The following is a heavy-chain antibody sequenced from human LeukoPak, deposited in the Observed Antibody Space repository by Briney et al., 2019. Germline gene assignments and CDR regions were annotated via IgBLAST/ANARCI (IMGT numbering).Heavy chain of an antibody. Sequence: SETLSLTCTVSGGSISSSSYYWGWIRQPPGNGPEWIGSIYYSGSTYYNPSLKSRVTISVDTSKNQFSLKLSSVTAADTAVYYCAREWGDPMVRGVLDYWGQGTLVTVSS. V-gene: IGHV4-39*07. J-gene: IGHJ4*02. CDR1: GGSISSSSYY. CDR3: AREWGDPMVRGVLDY. D-gene: IGHD3-10*01. CDR2: IYYSGST.